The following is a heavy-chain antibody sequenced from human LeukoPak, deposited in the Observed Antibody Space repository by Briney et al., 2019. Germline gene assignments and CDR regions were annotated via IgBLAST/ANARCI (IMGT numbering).Heavy chain of an antibody. CDR1: GYTFTGYY. D-gene: IGHD1-1*01. CDR3: TRAKRVIFDY. Sequence: ASVKVSCKASGYTFTGYYMHWVRQAPGQGLEWMGWINPNSGATLYAQKFQGRVTMTRDMSINTAYMELSSLRSDDTAVYYCTRAKRVIFDYWGQGTLVTVSS. J-gene: IGHJ4*02. V-gene: IGHV1-2*02. CDR2: INPNSGAT.